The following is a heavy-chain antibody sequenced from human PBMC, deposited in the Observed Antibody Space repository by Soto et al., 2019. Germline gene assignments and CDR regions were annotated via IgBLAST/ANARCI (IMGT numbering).Heavy chain of an antibody. V-gene: IGHV3-23*01. CDR3: AKDVGLRRTIPYL. CDR1: GFTFSSYA. Sequence: GGSLSLSCAASGFTFSSYAMSWVRQAPGKGLEWVSAISGSGGSTYYADSVKGRFTISRDNSTTTLYLQMNSQRAEDTAVYYCAKDVGLRRTIPYLWGQGTLVTVSS. CDR2: ISGSGGST. D-gene: IGHD3-3*01. J-gene: IGHJ4*02.